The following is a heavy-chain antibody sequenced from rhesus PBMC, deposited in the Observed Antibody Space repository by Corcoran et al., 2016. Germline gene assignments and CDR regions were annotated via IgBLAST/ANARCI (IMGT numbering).Heavy chain of an antibody. CDR2: IYLNDSK. V-gene: IGHV2-95*01. CDR1: GFSISPTGTG. CDR3: ARVEGYCSSTYCSSGGYFDY. D-gene: IGHD2-15*01. J-gene: IGHJ4*01. Sequence: QVTLKESGPALVKPTQTLTLTCTFSGFSISPTGTGVGWIRQPPGKDLEGVASIYLNDSKYYSTSLKSMLTISKDTSKNQVVLTMTNMDPVDTATYYCARVEGYCSSTYCSSGGYFDYWGQGVLVTVSS.